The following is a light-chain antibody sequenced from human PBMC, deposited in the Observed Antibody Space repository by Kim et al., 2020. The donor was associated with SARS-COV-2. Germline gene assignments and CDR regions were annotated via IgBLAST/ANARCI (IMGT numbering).Light chain of an antibody. CDR2: DGA. J-gene: IGKJ2*01. V-gene: IGKV3-15*01. Sequence: SPWERVTLSSRDSRSVRKNSAGYQHKTGQGPKLLIYDGATRATGVSARCSGSGSGTEFTLTISSLQSEDFAIYYCQQYHNWPPLYTFGQGTKLEI. CDR3: QQYHNWPPLYT. CDR1: RSVRKN.